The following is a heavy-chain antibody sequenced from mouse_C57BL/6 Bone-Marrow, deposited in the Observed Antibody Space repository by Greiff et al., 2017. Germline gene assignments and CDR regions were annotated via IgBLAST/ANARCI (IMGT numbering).Heavy chain of an antibody. V-gene: IGHV1-55*01. CDR2: IHPGSGST. D-gene: IGHD2-10*01. CDR3: ARPYYCNYCYFDV. Sequence: VQLQQSGAELVKPGASVKMSCKASGYTFTSYWITWVKQRPGQGLVWIGVIHPGSGSTNYNEKFKSKATLTVDKSSSTAYMQLLSLTSDDAADYYRARPYYCNYCYFDVWGSGTTVTVSS. CDR1: GYTFTSYW. J-gene: IGHJ1*01.